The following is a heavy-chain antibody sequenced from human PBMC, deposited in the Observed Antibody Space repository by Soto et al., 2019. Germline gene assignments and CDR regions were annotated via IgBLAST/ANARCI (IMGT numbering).Heavy chain of an antibody. CDR2: IIPIFGTA. V-gene: IGHV1-69*13. D-gene: IGHD5-18*01. J-gene: IGHJ4*02. Sequence: ASVKVSCKASGGTFSSYAISWVRQAPGQGLEWMGGIIPIFGTANYAQKFQGRVTITADESTSTAYMELSSLRPEDTAVYYCARVGYSYGTGPVDYWGQGTLVTVSS. CDR3: ARVGYSYGTGPVDY. CDR1: GGTFSSYA.